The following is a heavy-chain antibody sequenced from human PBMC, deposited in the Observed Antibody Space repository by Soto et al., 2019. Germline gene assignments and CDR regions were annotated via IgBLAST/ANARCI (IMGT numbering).Heavy chain of an antibody. V-gene: IGHV5-51*01. Sequence: PGESLKISCKGSGYSFTSYWIGWVRQMPGKGLEWMGIIYPGDSDTRYSPSFQGQVTISAEKSIRTAYLQWRSLKASDTAMYYCARLGGYFDPTQHYYYGMDAWGQGTTVTVSS. CDR2: IYPGDSDT. D-gene: IGHD3-9*01. CDR1: GYSFTSYW. J-gene: IGHJ6*02. CDR3: ARLGGYFDPTQHYYYGMDA.